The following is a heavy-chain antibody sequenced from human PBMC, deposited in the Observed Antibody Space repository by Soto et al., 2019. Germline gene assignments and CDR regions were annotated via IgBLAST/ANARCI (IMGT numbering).Heavy chain of an antibody. J-gene: IGHJ3*02. CDR2: IYPGDSDT. D-gene: IGHD2-21*02. CDR1: GYSFTSYW. Sequence: PGESLKISCKGSGYSFTSYWIGWVRQMPGKGLEWMGIIYPGDSDTRYSPSFQGQVTISADKSISTAYLQWSSLKASDTPMYYCASPYCGGDCPDAFDIWGQGTMVTVSS. CDR3: ASPYCGGDCPDAFDI. V-gene: IGHV5-51*01.